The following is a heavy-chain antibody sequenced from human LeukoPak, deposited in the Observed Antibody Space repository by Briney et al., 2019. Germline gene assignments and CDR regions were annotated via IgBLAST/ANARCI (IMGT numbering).Heavy chain of an antibody. CDR3: AKTFLLGITMVRGVIGGAFDI. J-gene: IGHJ3*02. V-gene: IGHV3-23*01. Sequence: PGGSLRLSCAASGFTFSSYAMSWVRQAPGKGLEWVSAISGSGGSTYYADSVKGRFTISRDNSKNTLYLQMNSLRAEDTAVYYCAKTFLLGITMVRGVIGGAFDIWGQGTMVTVSS. CDR2: ISGSGGST. CDR1: GFTFSSYA. D-gene: IGHD3-10*01.